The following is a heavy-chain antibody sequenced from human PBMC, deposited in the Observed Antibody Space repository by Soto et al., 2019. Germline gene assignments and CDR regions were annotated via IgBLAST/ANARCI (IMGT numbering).Heavy chain of an antibody. Sequence: PSETLSLTCTVSGGSISTGGYYWSWIRQHPGKGLEWIGYIYYSGTTYYNPSLKSRVTMSVDTSKNQFSLNLSSVTAADTATYYCARGGAPSRGGSFARFDPWARGMPGNVSS. D-gene: IGHD1-26*01. CDR1: GGSISTGGYY. J-gene: IGHJ5*02. CDR2: IYYSGTT. V-gene: IGHV4-31*03. CDR3: ARGGAPSRGGSFARFDP.